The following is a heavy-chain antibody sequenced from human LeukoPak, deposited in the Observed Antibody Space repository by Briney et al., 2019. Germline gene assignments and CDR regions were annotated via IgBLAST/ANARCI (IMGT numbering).Heavy chain of an antibody. V-gene: IGHV1-3*01. CDR3: ATTPEGQWEINQYAFDI. J-gene: IGHJ3*02. CDR1: GYTFTSYA. Sequence: ASVKVSCKASGYTFTSYAMHWVRQAPGQRLEWMGWINAGNGNTKYSQKFQGRVTMTEDTSTDTAYMELSSLRSEDTAVYYCATTPEGQWEINQYAFDIWGQGTMVTVSS. D-gene: IGHD1-26*01. CDR2: INAGNGNT.